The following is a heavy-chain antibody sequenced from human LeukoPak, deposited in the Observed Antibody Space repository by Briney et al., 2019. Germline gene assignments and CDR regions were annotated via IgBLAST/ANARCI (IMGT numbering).Heavy chain of an antibody. Sequence: ASVTISCKVSEYTFTDYYMHWVQQAPGKGLEWMGLVDPEDGETIYAEKFQGRVTITADTSTDTAYMELSSLRSEDTAVYYCATVPYYGGNSYDYWGQGTLVTVSS. CDR3: ATVPYYGGNSYDY. D-gene: IGHD4-23*01. CDR1: EYTFTDYY. CDR2: VDPEDGET. J-gene: IGHJ4*02. V-gene: IGHV1-69-2*01.